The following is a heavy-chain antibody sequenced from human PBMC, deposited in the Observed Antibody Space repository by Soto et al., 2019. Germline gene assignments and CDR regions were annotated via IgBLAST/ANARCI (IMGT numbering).Heavy chain of an antibody. J-gene: IGHJ4*02. CDR3: TRLGGYYQALDS. V-gene: IGHV4-59*08. Sequence: PSESLSLTCSVSGGSLSGYYWTWTRQPPGKGLEWIGYIYYAGTTTYNPSLKNRVTISLDTPKNQFSLKMDSVTAADTAVYYCTRLGGYYQALDSWGQGILVTVPQ. CDR1: GGSLSGYY. D-gene: IGHD3-22*01. CDR2: IYYAGTT.